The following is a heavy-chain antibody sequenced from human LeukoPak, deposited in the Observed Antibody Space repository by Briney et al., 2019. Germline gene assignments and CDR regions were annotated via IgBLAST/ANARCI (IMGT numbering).Heavy chain of an antibody. D-gene: IGHD6-6*01. CDR3: ARSSYSSSSSV. Sequence: RGSLRLSCAVSGFTFSGFWMSWSRQAPGKGLEWVASINSDGSEGYYADVVKGRFTISRDNAKNSPYLQINSLRAEDTAVYYCARSSYSSSSSVWSKGKMVTVFS. CDR2: INSDGSEG. J-gene: IGHJ3*01. CDR1: GFTFSGFW. V-gene: IGHV3-7*03.